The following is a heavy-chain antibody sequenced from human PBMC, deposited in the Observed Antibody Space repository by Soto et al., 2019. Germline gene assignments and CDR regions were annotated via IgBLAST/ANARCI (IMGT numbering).Heavy chain of an antibody. Sequence: SETLSLTCAVSGYSISGGYYWGWIRQPPGKGLEWIGSIYHSGSTYFNPSLKSRVTISVDSSKNHLSLKLTSVTAADTAVYFCARGYSGSYFDFWGQGTLVTVSS. V-gene: IGHV4-38-2*01. CDR3: ARGYSGSYFDF. CDR2: IYHSGST. J-gene: IGHJ4*02. CDR1: GYSISGGYY. D-gene: IGHD1-26*01.